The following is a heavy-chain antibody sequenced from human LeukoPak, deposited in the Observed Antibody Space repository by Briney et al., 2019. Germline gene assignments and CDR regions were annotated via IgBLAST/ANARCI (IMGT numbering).Heavy chain of an antibody. J-gene: IGHJ4*02. CDR3: ARVSSSWYKRGDY. V-gene: IGHV1-8*01. D-gene: IGHD6-13*01. CDR2: MNPNSGNT. Sequence: PRASVKVSCKASGYTFTSYDINWVRQATGQGLEWMGWMNPNSGNTGYAQKFQGRVTMTRNTSISTAYMELSSLRSEDTAVYYCARVSSSWYKRGDYWGQGTLVTVSS. CDR1: GYTFTSYD.